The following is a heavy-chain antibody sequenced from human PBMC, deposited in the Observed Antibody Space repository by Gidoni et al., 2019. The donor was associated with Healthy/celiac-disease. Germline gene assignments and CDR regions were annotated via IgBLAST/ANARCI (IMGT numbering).Heavy chain of an antibody. Sequence: QVTLRESGPALVQPTQTLTLTCTFSGFSLSTSGMCVSWIRQPPGKALEWLALIDWDDDKYYSTSLKTRLTISKDTSKNQVVLTMTNMDPVDTATYYCARIPPVAGTGVGAFDIWGQGTMVTVSS. D-gene: IGHD6-19*01. CDR3: ARIPPVAGTGVGAFDI. V-gene: IGHV2-70*01. CDR1: GFSLSTSGMC. CDR2: IDWDDDK. J-gene: IGHJ3*02.